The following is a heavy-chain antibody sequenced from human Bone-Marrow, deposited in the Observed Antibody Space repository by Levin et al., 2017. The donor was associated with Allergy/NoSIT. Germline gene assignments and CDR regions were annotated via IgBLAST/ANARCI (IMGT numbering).Heavy chain of an antibody. Sequence: GGSLRLSCTASGFIFDDYAMHWVRLSPGKGLEWVSGISWSSSVIAYAASVKGRFTISRDTVKNSVYLQMNNLKTADTALYYCAKAKTNSGFVVGFDSWGQGTRVIVSP. D-gene: IGHD1-26*01. V-gene: IGHV3-9*01. CDR3: AKAKTNSGFVVGFDS. CDR2: ISWSSSVI. CDR1: GFIFDDYA. J-gene: IGHJ4*02.